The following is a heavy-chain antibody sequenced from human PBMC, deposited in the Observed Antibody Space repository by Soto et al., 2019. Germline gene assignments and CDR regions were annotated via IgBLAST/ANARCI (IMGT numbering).Heavy chain of an antibody. CDR1: GYTFTSYG. CDR2: ISAYNGNT. V-gene: IGHV1-18*01. CDR3: ARAPSYYDSSGYGY. Sequence: ASVKVSCKASGYTFTSYGISWVRQAPGQGLEWMGWISAYNGNTNYAQKLQGRVTMTTDTSTSTAYMELRSLRSDDTAVYYCARAPSYYDSSGYGYWGQGTLVTAPQ. D-gene: IGHD3-22*01. J-gene: IGHJ4*02.